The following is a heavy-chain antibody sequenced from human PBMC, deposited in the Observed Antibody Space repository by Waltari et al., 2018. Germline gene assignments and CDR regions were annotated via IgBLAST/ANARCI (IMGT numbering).Heavy chain of an antibody. V-gene: IGHV3-23*01. Sequence: EVHLLESGGGLVQPGGSLRLSCAASDFPFISYAMSWVRQAPGKGLEGGSGISDSGVITKYADSVKGRFTVSRDNSKNTLYLQLNSLRAEDTAVYYCARHLYSIDYLELGNWGQGTLVTVSS. D-gene: IGHD3-22*01. J-gene: IGHJ4*02. CDR2: ISDSGVIT. CDR1: DFPFISYA. CDR3: ARHLYSIDYLELGN.